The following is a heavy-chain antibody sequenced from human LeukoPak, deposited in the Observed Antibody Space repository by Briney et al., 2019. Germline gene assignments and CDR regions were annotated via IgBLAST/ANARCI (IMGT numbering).Heavy chain of an antibody. J-gene: IGHJ4*02. Sequence: GGSLRLSCAASGFTFSSYAMSWVRQAPGKGLEWVSAISGSGGSTYHADSAKGRFTISRDNSKNTLYLQMNSLRAEDTAVYYCAKDRYGDYSFDHWGQGTLVTVSS. CDR3: AKDRYGDYSFDH. CDR1: GFTFSSYA. V-gene: IGHV3-23*01. D-gene: IGHD4-17*01. CDR2: ISGSGGST.